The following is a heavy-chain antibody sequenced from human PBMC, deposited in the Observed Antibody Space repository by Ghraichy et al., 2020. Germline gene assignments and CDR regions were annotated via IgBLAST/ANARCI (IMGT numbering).Heavy chain of an antibody. CDR2: IRYDGSNK. CDR3: AKVGLQSYYFDY. D-gene: IGHD4-11*01. V-gene: IGHV3-30*02. Sequence: GESLNISCAASGFTFSSYGMHWVRQAPGKGLEWVAFIRYDGSNKYYADSVKGRFTISRDNSKNTLYLQMNSLRAEDTAVYYCAKVGLQSYYFDYWGQGTLVTVSS. CDR1: GFTFSSYG. J-gene: IGHJ4*02.